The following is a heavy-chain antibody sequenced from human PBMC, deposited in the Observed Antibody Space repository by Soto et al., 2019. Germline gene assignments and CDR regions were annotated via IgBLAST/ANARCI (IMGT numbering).Heavy chain of an antibody. J-gene: IGHJ6*02. CDR3: ARGAMVRGVNPYYYGMDV. Sequence: QVQLVQSGAEVKKPGYSVKVSCKTSGGTFSRYAISWVRLAPGQGLEWMGGIIPIFGTANYAQKFQGRVTITADESTSTAYMELSSLRSEDTAVYYCARGAMVRGVNPYYYGMDVWGQGTTVTVSS. D-gene: IGHD3-10*01. CDR2: IIPIFGTA. CDR1: GGTFSRYA. V-gene: IGHV1-69*01.